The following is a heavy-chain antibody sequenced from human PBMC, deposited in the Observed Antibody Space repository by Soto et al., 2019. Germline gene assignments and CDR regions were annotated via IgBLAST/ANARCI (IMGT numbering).Heavy chain of an antibody. V-gene: IGHV5-51*01. D-gene: IGHD6-13*01. Sequence: PGESLKISCKGSGYSFTSYWIGWVRQMPGKGLEWMGIIYPGDSDTRYSPSFQGQVTISADKSISTAYLQWSSLKASDTAMYYCARHGLIAAAGTPSYYYYGMDVWGQGTTVTVSS. CDR3: ARHGLIAAAGTPSYYYYGMDV. CDR1: GYSFTSYW. J-gene: IGHJ6*02. CDR2: IYPGDSDT.